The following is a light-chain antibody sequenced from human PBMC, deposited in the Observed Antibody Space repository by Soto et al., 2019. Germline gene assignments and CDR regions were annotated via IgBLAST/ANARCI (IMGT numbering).Light chain of an antibody. CDR1: RSLLHSNGYNY. J-gene: IGKJ2*01. CDR3: MQTLQAPYT. CDR2: LGS. V-gene: IGKV2-28*01. Sequence: IVMTQSPLSLPVTPGEPASISCRSSRSLLHSNGYNYLDWYLQKPGQSPQLLIYLGSNRASGVPDRFSGSGSGTDLTLEISRVEAEDVGVYYCMQTLQAPYTFGQGTQLEIK.